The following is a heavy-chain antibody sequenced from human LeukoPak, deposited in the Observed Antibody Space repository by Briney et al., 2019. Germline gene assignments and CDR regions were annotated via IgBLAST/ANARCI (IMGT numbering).Heavy chain of an antibody. J-gene: IGHJ4*02. D-gene: IGHD3-10*01. V-gene: IGHV4-59*08. CDR3: ARHYYGSGSYYSNFDY. Sequence: PSETLSLTCTVSGGSISSYYWSWIRQPPGKGLEWIGYIYYSGSTNYHPSLKSRVTISVDTSKNQFSLKLSSVTAADTAVYYCARHYYGSGSYYSNFDYWGQGTLVTVSS. CDR1: GGSISSYY. CDR2: IYYSGST.